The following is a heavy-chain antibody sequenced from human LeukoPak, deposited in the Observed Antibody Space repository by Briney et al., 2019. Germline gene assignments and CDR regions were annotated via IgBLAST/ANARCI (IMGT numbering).Heavy chain of an antibody. CDR2: ISYDGSNK. CDR1: GFTFSSYA. V-gene: IGHV3-30-3*01. CDR3: ARGVHPLRFLEWLTN. J-gene: IGHJ4*02. D-gene: IGHD3-3*01. Sequence: GGSLRLSCAASGFTFSSYAMHWVRQAPGKGLEWVAVISYDGSNKYYADSVKGRFTISRDNSKNTLYLQMNSLRAEDTAVYYCARGVHPLRFLEWLTNWDQGTLVTVSS.